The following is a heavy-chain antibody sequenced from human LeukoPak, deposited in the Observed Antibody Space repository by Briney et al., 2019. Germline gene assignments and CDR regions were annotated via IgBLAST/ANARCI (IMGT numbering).Heavy chain of an antibody. D-gene: IGHD1-26*01. CDR3: ARDLRVGSSTQYFQH. CDR1: GYTFTSYG. V-gene: IGHV1-18*01. J-gene: IGHJ1*01. Sequence: EASVKVSCKASGYTFTSYGISWVRQAPGQGLEWMGWISAYNGNTNYAQKLQGRVTMTTDTSTSTAYMELRSLRSDDTAVYYCARDLRVGSSTQYFQHWGQGTLVTVSS. CDR2: ISAYNGNT.